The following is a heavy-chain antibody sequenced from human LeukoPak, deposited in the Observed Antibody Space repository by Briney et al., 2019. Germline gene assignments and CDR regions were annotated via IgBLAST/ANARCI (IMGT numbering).Heavy chain of an antibody. Sequence: ASVKVSCKASGFTFGTSAVQWVRQARGQRLEWIGWFVVGSGHTNYAQKFQERVTITRDMSTGTAYMELSSLRSVDTAVYYCAATLTVTTGSTYYGLDVWGQGTTVTVSS. J-gene: IGHJ6*02. V-gene: IGHV1-58*01. CDR1: GFTFGTSA. CDR2: FVVGSGHT. CDR3: AATLTVTTGSTYYGLDV. D-gene: IGHD4-17*01.